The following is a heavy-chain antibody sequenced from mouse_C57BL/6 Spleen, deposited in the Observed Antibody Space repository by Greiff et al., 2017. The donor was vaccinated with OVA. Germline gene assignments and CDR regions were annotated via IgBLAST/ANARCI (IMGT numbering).Heavy chain of an antibody. Sequence: VQLQQSGPELVKPGASVKISCKASGYTFTDYYMNWVKQSHGKSLEWIGDINPNNGGTSYNQKFKGKATLTVDKSSSTAYMELRSPTSEDSAVYYCALYYYGSSPFDYWGQGTTLTVSS. CDR3: ALYYYGSSPFDY. V-gene: IGHV1-26*01. CDR2: INPNNGGT. CDR1: GYTFTDYY. D-gene: IGHD1-1*01. J-gene: IGHJ2*01.